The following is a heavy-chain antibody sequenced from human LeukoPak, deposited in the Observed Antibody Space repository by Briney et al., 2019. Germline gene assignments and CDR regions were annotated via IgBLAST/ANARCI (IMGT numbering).Heavy chain of an antibody. CDR1: GGSFSGYY. V-gene: IGHV4-34*01. CDR3: ARDLYGYDFWSGYSYYYYGMDV. D-gene: IGHD3-3*01. Sequence: SETLSLTCAVYGGSFSGYYWSWIRQPPGKGLEWIGEINHSGSTNYNPSLKSRVTISVDTSKNQFSLKLSSVTAADTAVYYCARDLYGYDFWSGYSYYYYGMDVWGQGTTVTVSS. J-gene: IGHJ6*02. CDR2: INHSGST.